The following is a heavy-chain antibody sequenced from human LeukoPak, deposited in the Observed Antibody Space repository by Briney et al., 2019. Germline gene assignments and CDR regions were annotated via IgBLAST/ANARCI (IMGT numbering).Heavy chain of an antibody. Sequence: GGSLRLSCAASGFTFSSYGMHWVRQAPGKGLEWVAVIWYDGTSKDYADSVKGRFTFSRDNSKNTLYLQMNSPTVEDTAVYYCARSQSSSLIDYWGQGTLVTVSS. D-gene: IGHD6-13*01. CDR2: IWYDGTSK. J-gene: IGHJ4*02. V-gene: IGHV3-33*08. CDR1: GFTFSSYG. CDR3: ARSQSSSLIDY.